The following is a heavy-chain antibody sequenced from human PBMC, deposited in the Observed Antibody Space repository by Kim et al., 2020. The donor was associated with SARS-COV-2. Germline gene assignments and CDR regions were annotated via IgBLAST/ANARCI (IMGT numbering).Heavy chain of an antibody. CDR1: GFTFSSYA. Sequence: GGSLRLSCAASGFTFSSYAMSWVRQAPGKGLEWVSSISGSGGSTYYADSVKGRFTISRDNSKNTLYLQMNSLRAEDTAVYYCAKCVTMVRGVIITAFFDSWGQGTLVTVSS. V-gene: IGHV3-23*01. CDR2: ISGSGGST. D-gene: IGHD3-10*01. CDR3: AKCVTMVRGVIITAFFDS. J-gene: IGHJ4*02.